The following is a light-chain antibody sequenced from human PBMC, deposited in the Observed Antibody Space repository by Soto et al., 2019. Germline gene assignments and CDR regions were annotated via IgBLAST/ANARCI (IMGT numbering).Light chain of an antibody. V-gene: IGKV1-39*01. CDR2: TAS. J-gene: IGKJ5*01. CDR1: QTINSY. CDR3: QQGYGTPFT. Sequence: DIQMTQSPSSLSASVGDRVSITCRASQTINSYLNWFQQKPGEVPKLLIYTASNLQDGVHSRFSGSRSGTDYTLTIINLQPEDYATDYCQQGYGTPFTFGQETRHEIK.